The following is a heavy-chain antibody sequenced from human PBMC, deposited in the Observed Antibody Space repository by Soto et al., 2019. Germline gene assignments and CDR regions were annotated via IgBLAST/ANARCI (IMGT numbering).Heavy chain of an antibody. CDR1: GGSFSGYY. Sequence: PSETLSLTCAVYGGSFSGYYWSWIRQPTGKGLEWIGEINHSGSTNYNPSLKSRVTISVDTSKNQFSLKLSSVTAADTAVYYCARAIDCSGGSCYLNWFDPWGQGTLVTVSS. CDR3: ARAIDCSGGSCYLNWFDP. J-gene: IGHJ5*02. CDR2: INHSGST. V-gene: IGHV4-34*01. D-gene: IGHD2-15*01.